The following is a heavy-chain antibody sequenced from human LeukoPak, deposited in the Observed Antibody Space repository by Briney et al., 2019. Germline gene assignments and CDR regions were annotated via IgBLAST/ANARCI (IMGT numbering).Heavy chain of an antibody. J-gene: IGHJ4*02. Sequence: PGGSLRLSCAASGFTFSSYWMHWVRQAPGKGLVWVSRINSDGGSTSYADSVKGRFTISRDNAKNTLYLQMNSLRAEDTAVYYCARDSGNDYGDYVDYWGQGTLVTVSS. CDR1: GFTFSSYW. CDR3: ARDSGNDYGDYVDY. V-gene: IGHV3-74*01. CDR2: INSDGGST. D-gene: IGHD4-17*01.